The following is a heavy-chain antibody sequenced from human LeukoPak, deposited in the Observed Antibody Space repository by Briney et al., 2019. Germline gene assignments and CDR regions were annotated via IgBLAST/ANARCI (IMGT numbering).Heavy chain of an antibody. CDR1: GGTFSSYA. CDR2: IIPIFGTA. Sequence: SVKVSCKASGGTFSSYAISWVRQAPGQGLEWMGGIIPIFGTANYAQKFQGRVTITADESTSTAYMELSSLRSEDTAVYYCARAYLLETIVVNEYHDAFDIWGQGTMVTVSS. J-gene: IGHJ3*02. D-gene: IGHD4-23*01. CDR3: ARAYLLETIVVNEYHDAFDI. V-gene: IGHV1-69*01.